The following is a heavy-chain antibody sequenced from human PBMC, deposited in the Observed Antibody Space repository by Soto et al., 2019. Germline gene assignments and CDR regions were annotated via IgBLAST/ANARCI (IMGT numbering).Heavy chain of an antibody. J-gene: IGHJ4*02. D-gene: IGHD5-12*01. Sequence: GGSLRLSCAASRSTFSTYEMNWVRQAPGKGLEWVSYISSSGNSVYYADSVKGRFAISRDNSRNSLYLQMNSLRDEDTALYYCVRYCTTTLCNGVATRTFDSWGQGTLVTVSS. CDR2: ISSSGNSV. CDR3: VRYCTTTLCNGVATRTFDS. CDR1: RSTFSTYE. V-gene: IGHV3-48*03.